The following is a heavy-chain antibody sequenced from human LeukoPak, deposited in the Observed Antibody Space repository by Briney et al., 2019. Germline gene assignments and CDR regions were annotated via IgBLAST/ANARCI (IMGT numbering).Heavy chain of an antibody. V-gene: IGHV1-2*02. Sequence: ASVKVSCKASGYTFTAYQIHWVRQAPGQGLEWMGWIRPKSGGTNYPQKSQDRVTMTRDTSISTAYMELSRLTSDDTAVYYCARAGHYDFNWFDPWGQGTLVTVSS. CDR1: GYTFTAYQ. J-gene: IGHJ5*02. CDR3: ARAGHYDFNWFDP. D-gene: IGHD2/OR15-2a*01. CDR2: IRPKSGGT.